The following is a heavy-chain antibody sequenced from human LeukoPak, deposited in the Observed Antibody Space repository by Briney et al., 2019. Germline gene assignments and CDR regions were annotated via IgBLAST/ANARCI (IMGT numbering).Heavy chain of an antibody. CDR2: ISSSGSTT. D-gene: IGHD1-7*01. V-gene: IGHV3-48*03. CDR3: ARELDLDFDY. Sequence: SGGSLRLSCAASGFTFSTLEMNWVRQAPGKGPEWLSYISSSGSTTYYADSVKGRFTISRDNAKNSLYLQMNSLRAEDTAVYYCARELDLDFDYWGQGTLVTVSS. CDR1: GFTFSTLE. J-gene: IGHJ4*02.